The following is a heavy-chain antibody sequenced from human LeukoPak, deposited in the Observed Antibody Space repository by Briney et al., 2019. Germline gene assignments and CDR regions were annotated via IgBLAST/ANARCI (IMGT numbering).Heavy chain of an antibody. D-gene: IGHD3-16*01. CDR2: LDPSDSYA. V-gene: IGHV5-10-1*01. J-gene: IGHJ5*02. Sequence: RGESLKISCKGSGYTLSDYWISWMRQLPGKGLEWMGRLDPSDSYASYNPSFQGHVTMSADKSINTAYLKWSSLTASDSGMYYCARLPPKRGDWFDPWGQGTLVTVSS. CDR3: ARLPPKRGDWFDP. CDR1: GYTLSDYW.